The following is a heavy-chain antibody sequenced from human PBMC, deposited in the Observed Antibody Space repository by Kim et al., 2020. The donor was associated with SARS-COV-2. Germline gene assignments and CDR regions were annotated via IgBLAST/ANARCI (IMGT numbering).Heavy chain of an antibody. CDR3: ARDCSGYYGSGSYTYYYGMDV. CDR2: IWYDGSNK. J-gene: IGHJ6*02. V-gene: IGHV3-33*01. CDR1: GFTFSSYG. D-gene: IGHD3-10*01. Sequence: GGSLRLSCAASGFTFSSYGMHWVRQAPGKGLEWVAVIWYDGSNKYYADSVKGRFTISRDNSKNTLYLQMNSLRAEDTAVYYCARDCSGYYGSGSYTYYYGMDVWGQGTTVTVSS.